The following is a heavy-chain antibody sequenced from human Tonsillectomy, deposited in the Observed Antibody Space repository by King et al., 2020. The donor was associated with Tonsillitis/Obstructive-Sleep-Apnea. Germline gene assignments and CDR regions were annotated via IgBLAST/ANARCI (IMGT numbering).Heavy chain of an antibody. CDR3: ARERPNAYFFDY. V-gene: IGHV1-46*01. D-gene: IGHD6-25*01. Sequence: QLVQSGAEVMKPGASVKVSCKASGYSFTSYHMHWVRHAPGQGLEWMGIIKSSCDITIYAQNFQGRVTLTRDTSTSTVYMELSSLRSEDTAVYYCARERPNAYFFDYWGQGALVTVSS. J-gene: IGHJ4*02. CDR2: IKSSCDIT. CDR1: GYSFTSYH.